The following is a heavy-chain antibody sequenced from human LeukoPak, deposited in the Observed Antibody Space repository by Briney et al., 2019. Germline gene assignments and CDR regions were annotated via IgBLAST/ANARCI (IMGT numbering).Heavy chain of an antibody. CDR3: ARHYSSSWPYYYYYGMDV. CDR1: GYSFISYW. V-gene: IGHV5-51*01. D-gene: IGHD6-13*01. Sequence: GESLKISCKGSGYSFISYWIGWVRQMPGKGLDWLGIFYPGDSDTRYSPSFQGQVTISADKSISTAYLQWSSLKASDTAMYYCARHYSSSWPYYYYYGMDVWGQGTTVTVSS. J-gene: IGHJ6*02. CDR2: FYPGDSDT.